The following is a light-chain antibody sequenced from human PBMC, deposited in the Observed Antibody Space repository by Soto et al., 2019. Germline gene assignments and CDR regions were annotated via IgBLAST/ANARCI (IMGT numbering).Light chain of an antibody. J-gene: IGLJ1*01. CDR1: SSDVGVYNY. CDR3: SSYTSSNSYV. CDR2: DVS. V-gene: IGLV2-14*03. Sequence: QSVLTQPASVSGSPGQSITISCTGTSSDVGVYNYVSWFQQHPGKAPKLMVYDVSNRPSGVSNRFSGSKSGKTASLTFSVLQAEDEADYYCSSYTSSNSYVFGTGTKVTVL.